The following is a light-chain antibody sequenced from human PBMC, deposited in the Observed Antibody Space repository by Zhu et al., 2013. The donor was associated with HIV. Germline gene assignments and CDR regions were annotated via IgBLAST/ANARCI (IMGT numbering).Light chain of an antibody. J-gene: IGLJ2*01. CDR3: GSYTSGSTLKV. V-gene: IGLV2-14*02. CDR1: SSDVGSYNL. CDR2: EGS. Sequence: QSALTQPASVSGSPGQSITISCTGTSSDVGSYNLVSWYQQHPGKAPKLMIYEGSKRPSGVSNRFSGSKSGNTASLTISGLQADDEGDYYCGSYTSGSTLKVFGGGTKLTVL.